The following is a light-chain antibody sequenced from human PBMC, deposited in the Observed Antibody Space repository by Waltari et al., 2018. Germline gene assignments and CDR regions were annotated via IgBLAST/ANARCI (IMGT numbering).Light chain of an antibody. CDR1: NSDIGGYKY. CDR2: DVT. CDR3: TSYTTSHTAYWV. Sequence: QSALTQPASVSGSPGQSITISCSGTNSDIGGYKYVSWYQQHPGKAPKLIIYDVTNRPAGISHRFSGSKSGVTASLTISGLQAEDEGDYYCTSYTTSHTAYWVFGGGTRLTVL. J-gene: IGLJ3*02. V-gene: IGLV2-14*03.